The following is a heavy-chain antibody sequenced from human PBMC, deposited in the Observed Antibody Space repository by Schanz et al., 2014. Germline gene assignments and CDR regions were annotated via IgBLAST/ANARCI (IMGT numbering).Heavy chain of an antibody. CDR3: ARDRGHGDLPGDI. CDR1: GASISSSNW. CDR2: IYHSGNT. V-gene: IGHV4-4*02. D-gene: IGHD4-17*01. Sequence: QVQLQESGPGLVKPSGTLSLTCAVSGASISSSNWWSWVRQPPGKGLEWIGEIYHSGNTNYNASLKSRVTISVDKSKNQFSLKVRSVTAADTAVYYCARDRGHGDLPGDIWGQGTMVTVLS. J-gene: IGHJ3*02.